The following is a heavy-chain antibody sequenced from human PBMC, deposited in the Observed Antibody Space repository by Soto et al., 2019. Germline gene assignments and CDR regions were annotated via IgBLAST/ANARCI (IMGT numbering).Heavy chain of an antibody. V-gene: IGHV1-8*02. CDR1: GYTFTSYE. CDR2: MNPNSGNT. J-gene: IGHJ4*02. D-gene: IGHD6-19*01. CDR3: ARGQSGYSSGWSANDF. Sequence: QVQLVQSGAEVKKPGASVKVSCKASGYTFTSYEINWVRQATGQGLEWMGWMNPNSGNTGYAQKYQGRVTMTRSTSISTAYMELSSLRSEDTAVYFCARGQSGYSSGWSANDFWGQGTLVTVSS.